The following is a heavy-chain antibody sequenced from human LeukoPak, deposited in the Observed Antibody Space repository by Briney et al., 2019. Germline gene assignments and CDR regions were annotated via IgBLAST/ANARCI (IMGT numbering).Heavy chain of an antibody. CDR3: ASCQAGGSYYDFWSGYDY. D-gene: IGHD3-3*01. CDR1: GGTFSSYA. V-gene: IGHV1-69*13. Sequence: SVKVSCKASGGTFSSYAISWVRQAPGQGLERMGGIIPIFGTANYAQKFQGRVTITADESTSTAYMELSSLRSEDTAVYYCASCQAGGSYYDFWSGYDYWGQGTLVTVSS. J-gene: IGHJ4*02. CDR2: IIPIFGTA.